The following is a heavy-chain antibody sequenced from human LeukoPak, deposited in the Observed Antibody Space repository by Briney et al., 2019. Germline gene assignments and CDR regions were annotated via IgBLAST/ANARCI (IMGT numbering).Heavy chain of an antibody. CDR1: GYTFTGYY. Sequence: ASVKVSCKASGYTFTGYYMHWVRQAPGQGLEWMGWINPNSGGTNYAQKFRGRVTMTRDTSISTDYMELSRLRSDDTAVYYCARGLSLRYFDWLDYWGQGTLVTVSS. D-gene: IGHD3-9*01. CDR3: ARGLSLRYFDWLDY. CDR2: INPNSGGT. J-gene: IGHJ4*02. V-gene: IGHV1-2*02.